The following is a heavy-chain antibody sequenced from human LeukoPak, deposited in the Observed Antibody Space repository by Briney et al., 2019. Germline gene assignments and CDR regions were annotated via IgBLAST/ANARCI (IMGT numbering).Heavy chain of an antibody. V-gene: IGHV3-33*01. Sequence: GGSLRLSCAASGFTFSSNGMHWVRQAPGKGLEWVAVIWHDGSNKYYPDPVKGRFTISRDNSKNTLYLQMNSLRVEDTAVYYCARDGSSGYLHFDYWGQGTLVTVSS. D-gene: IGHD3-22*01. CDR3: ARDGSSGYLHFDY. CDR2: IWHDGSNK. CDR1: GFTFSSNG. J-gene: IGHJ4*02.